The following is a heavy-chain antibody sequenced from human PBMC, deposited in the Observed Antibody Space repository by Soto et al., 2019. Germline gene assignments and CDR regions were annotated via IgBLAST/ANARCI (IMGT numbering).Heavy chain of an antibody. D-gene: IGHD3-9*01. CDR2: VFHTGTT. J-gene: IGHJ4*02. CDR1: GDSVSSPYY. Sequence: QVQLQESGPGLVKPSGTLSLTCAVSGDSVSSPYYWCWVRQTPGKGLEWIGEVFHTGTTSYNASLTRRVTTAMDKPNHPSPPALSSVTAAATAVYYCATSAGWDAVHSWGPGT. V-gene: IGHV4-4*02. CDR3: ATSAGWDAVHS.